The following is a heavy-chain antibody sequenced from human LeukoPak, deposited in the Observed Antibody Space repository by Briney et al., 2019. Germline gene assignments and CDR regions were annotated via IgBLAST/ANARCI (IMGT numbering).Heavy chain of an antibody. V-gene: IGHV1-69*05. J-gene: IGHJ4*02. Sequence: SVKVSCKASGGTFSSYAISWVRQAPGQGLEWMGGIIPIFGTANYAQKFQGRVTITTDESTSTAYMELSSLRSEDTAVYYCARVLPVAGTEILEYWGQRTLVTVSS. CDR2: IIPIFGTA. CDR3: ARVLPVAGTEILEY. D-gene: IGHD6-19*01. CDR1: GGTFSSYA.